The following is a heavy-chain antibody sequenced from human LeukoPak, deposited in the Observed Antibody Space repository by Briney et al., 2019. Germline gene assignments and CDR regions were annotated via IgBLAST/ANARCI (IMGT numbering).Heavy chain of an antibody. D-gene: IGHD5-24*01. Sequence: SQTLSLTCTVSGGSISSGAYYWNWIRQHPGKGLEWIGYIYYSGSTYYNPSLKSRVTMSVDTSKNQFSLKLSSVTAADTAVYYCARDRGALEMATITGFVESNYYFDYWGQGTLVTVSS. CDR2: IYYSGST. CDR1: GGSISSGAYY. V-gene: IGHV4-31*03. J-gene: IGHJ4*02. CDR3: ARDRGALEMATITGFVESNYYFDY.